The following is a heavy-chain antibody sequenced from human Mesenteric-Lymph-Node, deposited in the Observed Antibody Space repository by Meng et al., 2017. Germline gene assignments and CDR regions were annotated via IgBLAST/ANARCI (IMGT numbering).Heavy chain of an antibody. V-gene: IGHV3-74*03. D-gene: IGHD1-1*01. J-gene: IGHJ1*01. CDR1: GFSFTDHW. CDR3: TNDRLNH. Sequence: EVQVVGSGGGLVPPGGSLRLSCTASGFSFTDHWMHWVRQGPGKGPVWVSRIDPDGSDPTYADSVKGRFSISRDNAKNTVYLQMNSLRAEDSALYYCTNDRLNHWGQGALVTVSS. CDR2: IDPDGSDP.